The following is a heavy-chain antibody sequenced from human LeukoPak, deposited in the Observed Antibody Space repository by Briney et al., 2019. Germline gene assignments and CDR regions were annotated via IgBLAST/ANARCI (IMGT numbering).Heavy chain of an antibody. Sequence: EASVKVSCKASGGTFSSYAISWVRQAPGQGLEWMGGIITIFGTANYAQKFQGRVTITADESPSTAYMGLSSLRSEDTAVYFCAIMVRGVIPIDYWGQGTLVTVSS. CDR1: GGTFSSYA. CDR3: AIMVRGVIPIDY. D-gene: IGHD3-10*01. CDR2: IITIFGTA. J-gene: IGHJ4*02. V-gene: IGHV1-69*13.